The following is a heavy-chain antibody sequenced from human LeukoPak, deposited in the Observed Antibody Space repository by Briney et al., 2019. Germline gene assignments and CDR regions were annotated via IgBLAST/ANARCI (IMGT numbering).Heavy chain of an antibody. D-gene: IGHD3-3*01. CDR1: GGTFSSYA. V-gene: IGHV1-2*02. J-gene: IGHJ3*02. Sequence: ASVKVSCKASGGTFSSYAISWVRQAPGQGLEWMGWINPNSGGTNYAQKFQGRVTMTRDTSISTAYMELSRLRSDDTAVYYCAGASRFLEWFTMRGDAFDIWGQGTMVTVSS. CDR2: INPNSGGT. CDR3: AGASRFLEWFTMRGDAFDI.